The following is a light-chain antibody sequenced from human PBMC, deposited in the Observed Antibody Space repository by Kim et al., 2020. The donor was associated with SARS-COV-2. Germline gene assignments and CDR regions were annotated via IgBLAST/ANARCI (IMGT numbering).Light chain of an antibody. CDR2: GTS. Sequence: SASVGDRVPITCRASQGITDNLAWYQQKPGKAPKRLIYGTSRLQSGVPSRFSGSGFGTEFTLTITSLQPEDFATYYCLQHRTYPCTFGQGTKLEI. CDR1: QGITDN. J-gene: IGKJ2*02. V-gene: IGKV1-17*01. CDR3: LQHRTYPCT.